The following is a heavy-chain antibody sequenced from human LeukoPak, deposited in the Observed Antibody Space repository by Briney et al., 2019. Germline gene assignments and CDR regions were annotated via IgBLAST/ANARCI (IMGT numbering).Heavy chain of an antibody. CDR3: ARTPVWGSGSYFDL. J-gene: IGHJ2*01. CDR1: GGSISSSSYY. D-gene: IGHD3-10*01. V-gene: IGHV4-39*01. Sequence: SETLSLTCTVSGGSISSSSYYWGWIRQPPGKGLEWIGSIYYSGSPYYNPSLKSRVTISVDPSKNQFSLKLSSVTAADTAVYYCARTPVWGSGSYFDLWGRGTLVTVSS. CDR2: IYYSGSP.